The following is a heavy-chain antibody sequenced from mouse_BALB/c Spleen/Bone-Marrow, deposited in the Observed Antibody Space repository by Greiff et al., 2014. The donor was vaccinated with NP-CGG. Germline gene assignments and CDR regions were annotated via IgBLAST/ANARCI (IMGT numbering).Heavy chain of an antibody. CDR1: GFNIKDTY. D-gene: IGHD1-1*01. J-gene: IGHJ4*01. CDR2: IDPANGNT. Sequence: EVQLKQSGAELVKPGASVKLSCKASGFNIKDTYMHWVKQRPEQGLEWIGRIDPANGNTKYDPKFQGKATITADTSSNTAYLQLSSLTSEDTAVYYCALLLRYYAMDYWGQGTTVTVCS. CDR3: ALLLRYYAMDY. V-gene: IGHV14-3*02.